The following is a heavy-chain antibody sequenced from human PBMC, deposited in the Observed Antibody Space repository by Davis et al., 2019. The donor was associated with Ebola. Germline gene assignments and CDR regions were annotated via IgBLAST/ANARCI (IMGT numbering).Heavy chain of an antibody. J-gene: IGHJ6*04. V-gene: IGHV3-23*01. CDR3: AKERYCSSTSCYPGLYYYYAMDV. D-gene: IGHD2-2*01. CDR2: ISGSGGST. CDR1: VITFSSYA. Sequence: GESLKISCTDSVITFSSYAMTWVRQAPGKGLEWVSAISGSGGSTYYADSVKGRFTISRDNSKKTLYLQMNSLRAEDTAVYYCAKERYCSSTSCYPGLYYYYAMDVWGKGTTVTVSS.